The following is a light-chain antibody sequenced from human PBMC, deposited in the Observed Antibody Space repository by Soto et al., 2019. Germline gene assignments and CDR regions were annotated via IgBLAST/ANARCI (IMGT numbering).Light chain of an antibody. CDR3: CSYAASVV. Sequence: QSALTQPRSVSGSPGQSVTISCTGTSSDVGGYNYVSWYQQHPGKAPKLMIYDVRKRPSGVPDRFSGSKSGNTASLTISGLQAEDEADYYCCSYAASVVFGGGTKLPS. CDR1: SSDVGGYNY. V-gene: IGLV2-11*01. CDR2: DVR. J-gene: IGLJ2*01.